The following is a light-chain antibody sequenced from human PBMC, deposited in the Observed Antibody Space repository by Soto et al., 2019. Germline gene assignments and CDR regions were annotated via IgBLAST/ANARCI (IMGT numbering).Light chain of an antibody. V-gene: IGKV3-15*01. CDR2: DTS. CDR1: QSVSIH. Sequence: EIVMTQSPATLSVSPGERATLSCRASQSVSIHLAWYQQKPGQAPRLIIYDTSTRATGIPARFSGSGSGTEFTLTISSLQSEDFAVYYGQQYRNWPTITFGQGTRLEIK. CDR3: QQYRNWPTIT. J-gene: IGKJ5*01.